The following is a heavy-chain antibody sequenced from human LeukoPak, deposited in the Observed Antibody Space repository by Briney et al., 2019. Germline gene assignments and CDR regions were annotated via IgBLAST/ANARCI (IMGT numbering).Heavy chain of an antibody. CDR1: GGTFSSYA. CDR3: AKDPDDYYGSGSHPSFDP. V-gene: IGHV1-69*06. D-gene: IGHD3-10*01. CDR2: IIPIFGTA. J-gene: IGHJ5*02. Sequence: SVKVSCKASGGTFSSYAISWVRQAPGQGLEWMGGIIPIFGTANFAQKFQGRVTITADKSTSTAYMELSSLRSEDTAVYYCAKDPDDYYGSGSHPSFDPWGQGTLVTVSS.